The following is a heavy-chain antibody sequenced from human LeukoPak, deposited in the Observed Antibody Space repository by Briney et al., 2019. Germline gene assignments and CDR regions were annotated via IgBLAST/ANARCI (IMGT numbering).Heavy chain of an antibody. CDR3: AKARSLGVTAAINY. CDR2: ISGSGDNTVMSGSGENT. Sequence: GGSLRLTCAASGFTFSTTAMGWVRQAPGKGLEWLSVISGSGDNTVMSGSGENTYYADSVKGRFTISRDNSKNTLFLQMDTLRVDDTAVYYCAKARSLGVTAAINYWGQGTLVTVSS. V-gene: IGHV3-23*01. J-gene: IGHJ4*02. D-gene: IGHD2-2*02. CDR1: GFTFSTTA.